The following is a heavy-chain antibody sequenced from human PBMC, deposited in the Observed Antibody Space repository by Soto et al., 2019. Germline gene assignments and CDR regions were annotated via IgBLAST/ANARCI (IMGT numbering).Heavy chain of an antibody. D-gene: IGHD6-13*01. CDR3: ARDYRRIAAAGTNYFDY. CDR1: GYTFTSYS. CDR2: INAGNGNT. Sequence: QVPLVQSGAEGKKPGASVKGSFKASGYTFTSYSMHLVRPAPRQRLEWMGWINAGNGNTKYSQKFQGRVTITRDTSASTAYMELSSLRSEDTAVYYCARDYRRIAAAGTNYFDYWGQGTLVTVSS. V-gene: IGHV1-3*01. J-gene: IGHJ4*02.